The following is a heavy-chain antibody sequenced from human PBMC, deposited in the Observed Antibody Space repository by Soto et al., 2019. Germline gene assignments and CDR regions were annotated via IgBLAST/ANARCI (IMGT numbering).Heavy chain of an antibody. V-gene: IGHV3-33*01. J-gene: IGHJ4*02. CDR3: ARDPSSIAARAFDY. Sequence: GGSLRLSCAASGFTFSSYGMHWVRQAPGKGLEWVAVIWYDGSNKYYADSVKGRFTISRDNSKNTLYLQMNSLRAEDTAVYYCARDPSSIAARAFDYWGQGTLVTVSS. CDR2: IWYDGSNK. CDR1: GFTFSSYG. D-gene: IGHD6-6*01.